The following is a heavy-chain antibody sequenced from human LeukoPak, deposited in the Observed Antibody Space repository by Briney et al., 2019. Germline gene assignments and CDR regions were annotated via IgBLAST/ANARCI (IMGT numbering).Heavy chain of an antibody. V-gene: IGHV1-8*01. Sequence: ASXXXXCXXSGYTFTSYDINWVRQAPGQGLEXXXXXXXXXXNXGYAQKFQGRVTMTRNTSISTAYMELSSLRSEDTAVYYCARYIVVVPAAMGGGYYYYYGMDVWGQGTTVTVSS. J-gene: IGHJ6*02. CDR1: GYTFTSYD. CDR2: XXXXXXNX. CDR3: ARYIVVVPAAMGGGYYYYYGMDV. D-gene: IGHD2-2*01.